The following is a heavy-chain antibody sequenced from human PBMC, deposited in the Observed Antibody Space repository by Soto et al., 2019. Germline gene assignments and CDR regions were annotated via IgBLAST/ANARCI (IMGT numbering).Heavy chain of an antibody. J-gene: IGHJ3*01. CDR1: GGSVSSGDYY. D-gene: IGHD3-22*01. V-gene: IGHV4-61*08. CDR3: ARHEYVSSSYDLLDV. CDR2: IYYSGST. Sequence: SETLSLTCTVSGGSVSSGDYYWSWIRQPPGKGLEWIGNIYYSGSTNYNPSLKSRATISVDTSKNRFSLNLSSVTASDTALYYCARHEYVSSSYDLLDVWGRGTMVTVSS.